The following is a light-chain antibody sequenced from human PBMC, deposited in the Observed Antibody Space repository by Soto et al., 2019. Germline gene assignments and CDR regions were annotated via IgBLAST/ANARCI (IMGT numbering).Light chain of an antibody. Sequence: QSVLTQPPSVSGAPGQRVTISCTGSSSNIGARYDVHWYQQLPGTAPKLLIYGNSNRPSGVPDRFSGSKSGSAATLTISRVEAGDEADYYCQVWDSDTDHVVFGGGTKLTVL. CDR1: SSNIGARYD. CDR3: QVWDSDTDHVV. J-gene: IGLJ2*01. CDR2: GNS. V-gene: IGLV1-40*01.